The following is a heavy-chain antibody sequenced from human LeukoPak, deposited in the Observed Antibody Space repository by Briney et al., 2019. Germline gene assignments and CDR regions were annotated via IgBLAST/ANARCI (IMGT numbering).Heavy chain of an antibody. CDR2: IKQDGSEK. D-gene: IGHD1-26*01. CDR1: GFTFSSYG. J-gene: IGHJ4*02. V-gene: IGHV3-7*01. CDR3: APVGATFDY. Sequence: PGGSLRLSCAASGFTFSSYGMSWVRQAPGKGLEWVANIKQDGSEKYYVDSVKGRFTISRDNAKNSLYLQMNSLRAEDTAVYYCAPVGATFDYWGQGTLVTVSS.